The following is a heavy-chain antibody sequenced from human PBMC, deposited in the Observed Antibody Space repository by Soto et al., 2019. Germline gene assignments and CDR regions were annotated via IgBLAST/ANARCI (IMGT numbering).Heavy chain of an antibody. CDR2: ISSSSSYI. Sequence: EVQLVESGGGLVKPGGSLRLSCAASGFNFSSYSMNWVRQAPGKGLEWVSSISSSSSYIYYADSVKGRFTISRDNAKNSLYLQMNSLRAEDTAVYYCARGSGIAAALDYWGQGTLVTVSS. V-gene: IGHV3-21*01. D-gene: IGHD6-13*01. CDR3: ARGSGIAAALDY. J-gene: IGHJ4*02. CDR1: GFNFSSYS.